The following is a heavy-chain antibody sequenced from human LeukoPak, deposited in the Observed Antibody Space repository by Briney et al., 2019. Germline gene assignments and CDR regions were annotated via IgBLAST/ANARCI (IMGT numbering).Heavy chain of an antibody. D-gene: IGHD6-25*01. J-gene: IGHJ5*02. CDR3: VKDNQYSSEDWFDP. Sequence: GGSLRLSCSVSGFTFSSYAMHWVRQAPGRGLEYVSSISSNGGSTYYADSVKGRFTISRDNSKNTLYRQMSSLRAEDTAVYYCVKDNQYSSEDWFDPWGQGTLVTVSS. V-gene: IGHV3-64D*06. CDR1: GFTFSSYA. CDR2: ISSNGGST.